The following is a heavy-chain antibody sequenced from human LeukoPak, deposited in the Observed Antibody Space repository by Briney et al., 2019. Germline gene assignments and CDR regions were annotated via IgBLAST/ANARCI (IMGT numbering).Heavy chain of an antibody. CDR2: IYYSGST. V-gene: IGHV4-39*07. J-gene: IGHJ4*02. CDR3: ARERTGIADN. Sequence: SETLSLTCTVSGGSISSSSYYRGWIRQPPGKGLEWIGSIYYSGSTYYNPSLKSRVTISVDTSKNQFSLKLSSVTAADTAVYYCARERTGIADNWGQGTLVTVSS. D-gene: IGHD6-13*01. CDR1: GGSISSSSYY.